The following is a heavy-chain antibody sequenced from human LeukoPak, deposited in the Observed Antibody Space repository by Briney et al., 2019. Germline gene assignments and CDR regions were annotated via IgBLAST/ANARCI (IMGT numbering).Heavy chain of an antibody. CDR2: ISSSGSTI. Sequence: GGSLRLSCAASGFTFSDYYMSWIRQAPGKGLEWVSNISSSGSTIYYADSVKGRFTISRDNAKNSLYLQMNSLRAEDTAVYYCASLAYCGGDCYSYYFDYWGQGALVTVSS. CDR3: ASLAYCGGDCYSYYFDY. V-gene: IGHV3-11*01. J-gene: IGHJ4*02. D-gene: IGHD2-21*02. CDR1: GFTFSDYY.